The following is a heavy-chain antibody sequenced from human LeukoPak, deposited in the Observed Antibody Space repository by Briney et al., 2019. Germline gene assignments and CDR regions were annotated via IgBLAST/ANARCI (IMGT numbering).Heavy chain of an antibody. V-gene: IGHV3-33*01. J-gene: IGHJ4*02. CDR2: IWYDGSNK. CDR1: GFTFISYD. Sequence: GRSLRLSCAASGFTFISYDMHWVRQAPGKGLESVAVIWYDGSNKYYADSVKGRFTISGDNSKNTLYLQMNSLRAEDTAVYYCARAGWDGSGSYYFDYWGQGTLVTVSS. D-gene: IGHD3-10*01. CDR3: ARAGWDGSGSYYFDY.